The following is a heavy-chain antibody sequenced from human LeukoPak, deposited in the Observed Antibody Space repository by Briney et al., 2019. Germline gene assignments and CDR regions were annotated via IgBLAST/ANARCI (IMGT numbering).Heavy chain of an antibody. D-gene: IGHD6-19*01. CDR2: ISAYNGDT. V-gene: IGHV1-18*01. Sequence: ASVKVSCKASGYTFTSYGISWVRQAPGQGLEWMGWISAYNGDTNYAQNLQGRVTMTTDTSTNTAYTELRSLKSDDTAVYYCARDFPGIAMAGTFDYWGQGTLVTVSS. J-gene: IGHJ4*02. CDR3: ARDFPGIAMAGTFDY. CDR1: GYTFTSYG.